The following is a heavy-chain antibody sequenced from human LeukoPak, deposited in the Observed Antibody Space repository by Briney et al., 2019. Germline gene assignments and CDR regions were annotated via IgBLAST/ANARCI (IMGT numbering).Heavy chain of an antibody. V-gene: IGHV3-11*04. CDR3: ARVYSGYALNY. CDR1: GLTFGDHY. CDR2: ISNSGTVK. D-gene: IGHD5-12*01. J-gene: IGHJ4*02. Sequence: GESLRLSCVIYGLTFGDHYVSWIRQAPGKGLDWTAYISNSGTVKNYADSVKGRFTISRDNAKNSLYLQMNSLRAEDTAVYYCARVYSGYALNYWGQGTLVTVSS.